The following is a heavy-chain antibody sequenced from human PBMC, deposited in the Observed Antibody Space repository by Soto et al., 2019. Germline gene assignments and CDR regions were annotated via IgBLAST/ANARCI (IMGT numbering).Heavy chain of an antibody. CDR1: GFTFDDYA. Sequence: PGVSLRLSCAASGFTFDDYAMHWVRQAPGKGLEWVSGISWNSGSIGYADSVKGRFTISRDNAKNSLYLQMNSLRAEDTALYYCAKDIRYYGPGSYHSDAFDIWGQGTMVTV. CDR3: AKDIRYYGPGSYHSDAFDI. J-gene: IGHJ3*02. D-gene: IGHD3-10*01. V-gene: IGHV3-9*01. CDR2: ISWNSGSI.